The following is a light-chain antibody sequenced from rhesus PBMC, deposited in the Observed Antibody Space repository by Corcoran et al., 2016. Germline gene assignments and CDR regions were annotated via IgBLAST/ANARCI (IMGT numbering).Light chain of an antibody. J-gene: IGLJ1*01. CDR1: SSDIGGYNF. CDR2: GVS. V-gene: IGLV2S7*01. Sequence: QSAPTQPPSVSGSPGQSVTISCTGTSSDIGGYNFVSWYQQHPGKAPKLMIYGVSNRPSGVSDRFSCSKSGNTASLTISGLQAEDEADYYCCSYTTSNTCIFGAGTRLTVL. CDR3: CSYTTSNTCI.